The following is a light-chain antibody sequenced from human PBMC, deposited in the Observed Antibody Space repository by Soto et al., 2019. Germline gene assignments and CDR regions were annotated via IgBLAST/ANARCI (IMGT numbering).Light chain of an antibody. Sequence: IQMTQSPSTLSESVGDRVTITCRASQSISIWLAWYQQRPGKAPNLLIYDASTLDSGVPSRFSGSGSGTEFTLTISSLQADDFATYYCQQYNGYSYNFGQGTKLEIK. CDR3: QQYNGYSYN. V-gene: IGKV1-5*01. J-gene: IGKJ2*01. CDR2: DAS. CDR1: QSISIW.